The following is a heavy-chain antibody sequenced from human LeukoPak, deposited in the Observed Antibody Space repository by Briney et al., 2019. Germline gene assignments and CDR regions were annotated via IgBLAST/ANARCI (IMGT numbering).Heavy chain of an antibody. CDR2: IYDDGRS. CDR1: GFTVSTTL. Sequence: GGSLRLSCTVSGFTVSTTLMDWVRQAPGKGLEWVSVIYDDGRSVYADSVRGRFTISRDNSKNTLHLQMTSLRVEDTAVYYCARDHVREATVYYFDSWGQGTLVTVSS. CDR3: ARDHVREATVYYFDS. V-gene: IGHV3-66*01. J-gene: IGHJ4*02. D-gene: IGHD3-10*02.